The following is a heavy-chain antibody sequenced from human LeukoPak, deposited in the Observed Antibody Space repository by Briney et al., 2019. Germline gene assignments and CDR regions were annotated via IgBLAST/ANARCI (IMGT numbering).Heavy chain of an antibody. J-gene: IGHJ4*02. CDR1: GFTFSSYG. CDR3: ARDATEYGDSHFDW. Sequence: GRSLRLSCSASGFTFSSYGMHWVRQAPGKGLERVAVIWNDGSHQYYADSEKGRFTISRDNSRNTVYLQMNRLRVEDTAVYYCARDATEYGDSHFDWWGQGTLVTVSS. D-gene: IGHD4-17*01. V-gene: IGHV3-33*01. CDR2: IWNDGSHQ.